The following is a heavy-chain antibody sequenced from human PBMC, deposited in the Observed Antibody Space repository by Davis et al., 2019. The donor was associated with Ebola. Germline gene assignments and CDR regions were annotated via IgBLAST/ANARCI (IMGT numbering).Heavy chain of an antibody. V-gene: IGHV4-39*07. D-gene: IGHD4-17*01. CDR1: GGSISSSSYY. CDR3: ARDRYSTVTTFYGMDV. Sequence: MPSETLSLTCTVSGGSISSSSYYWGWIRQPPGKGLEWIGSIYYSGSTYYNPSLKSQVTISLGTSKNQFSLKLSSVTAADTAIYYCARDRYSTVTTFYGMDVWGQGTTVTVSS. CDR2: IYYSGST. J-gene: IGHJ6*01.